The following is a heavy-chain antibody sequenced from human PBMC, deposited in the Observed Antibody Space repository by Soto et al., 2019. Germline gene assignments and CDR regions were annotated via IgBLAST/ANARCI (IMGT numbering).Heavy chain of an antibody. V-gene: IGHV3-23*01. CDR1: GFTFSRSD. CDR3: ATHGWDL. D-gene: IGHD6-19*01. J-gene: IGHJ5*02. CDR2: INGGRA. Sequence: EVQLLESGGGLVQPGGSLRLSCAASGFTFSRSDMSWVRQTPGKGLEWVSAINGGRAFYGDSVEGRFTVSSDNSKNTLSLQMNSLRVEDTAISSCATHGWDLWGQGTLVTVSS.